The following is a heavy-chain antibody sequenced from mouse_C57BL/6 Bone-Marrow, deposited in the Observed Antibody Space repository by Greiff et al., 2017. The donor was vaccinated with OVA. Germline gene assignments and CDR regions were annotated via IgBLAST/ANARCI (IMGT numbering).Heavy chain of an antibody. D-gene: IGHD4-1*01. V-gene: IGHV1-76*01. Sequence: VKVVESGAELVRPGASVKLSCKASGYTFTDYYINWVKQRPGQGLEWIARIYPGSGNTYYNEKFKGKATLTAEKSSSTAYMQLSSLTSEDSAVYFCARVLNWVDYWGQGTTLTVSS. CDR2: IYPGSGNT. CDR3: ARVLNWVDY. J-gene: IGHJ2*01. CDR1: GYTFTDYY.